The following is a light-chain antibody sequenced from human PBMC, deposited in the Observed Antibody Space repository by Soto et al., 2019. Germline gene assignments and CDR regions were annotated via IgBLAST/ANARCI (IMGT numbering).Light chain of an antibody. CDR1: SSDVGDYNP. Sequence: QSVLTQPASVSGSPGQSITISCTTSSSDVGDYNPVSWYQQHPGKAPKLMIYDVSHRPSGVSNRFSGSKSGNTASLTISGLQTEDEADYYCSSYTTSNTLFGGGTKLTVL. J-gene: IGLJ2*01. CDR3: SSYTTSNTL. CDR2: DVS. V-gene: IGLV2-14*03.